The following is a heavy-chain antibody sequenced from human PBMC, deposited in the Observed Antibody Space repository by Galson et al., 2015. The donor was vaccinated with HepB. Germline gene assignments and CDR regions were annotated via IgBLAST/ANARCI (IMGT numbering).Heavy chain of an antibody. CDR3: ARDWKGGWYFDL. J-gene: IGHJ2*01. Sequence: SETLSLTCTVSGYSISSGYYWGWIRQPPGKGLEWIATIYRSGSTYYNPSLKSPVTISLDTSKNQFSLKLSSVTAADTAVYYCARDWKGGWYFDLWGRGTLVTVSS. D-gene: IGHD1-1*01. CDR2: IYRSGST. CDR1: GYSISSGYY. V-gene: IGHV4-38-2*02.